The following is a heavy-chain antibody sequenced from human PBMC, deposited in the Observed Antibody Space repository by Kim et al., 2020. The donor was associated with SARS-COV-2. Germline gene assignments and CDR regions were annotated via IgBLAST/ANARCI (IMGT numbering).Heavy chain of an antibody. CDR2: VRSKSKNYAT. CDR1: GFIFSDSA. J-gene: IGHJ4*02. V-gene: IGHV3-73*01. Sequence: GGSLRLSCAASGFIFSDSAIHWVRQAPGQGLEWVGRVRSKSKNYATEYGASLKGRFSISRDESKNTAYLQLNSLKVEDTAVYYCTRNLTSWGQGTLVTVSS. CDR3: TRNLTS.